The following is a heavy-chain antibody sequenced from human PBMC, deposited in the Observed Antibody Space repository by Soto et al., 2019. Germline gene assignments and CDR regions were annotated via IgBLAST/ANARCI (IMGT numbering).Heavy chain of an antibody. V-gene: IGHV3-33*01. CDR3: ARGLDCSSTSCLNAFDI. D-gene: IGHD2-2*01. CDR2: IWYDGSNK. CDR1: GFTFSSYG. J-gene: IGHJ3*02. Sequence: PGGSLRLSCAASGFTFSSYGMHWVRQAPGKGLEWVAVIWYDGSNKYYADSVKGRFTISRDNSKSTLYLQMNSLRAEDTAVYYCARGLDCSSTSCLNAFDIWGQGTMVTVSS.